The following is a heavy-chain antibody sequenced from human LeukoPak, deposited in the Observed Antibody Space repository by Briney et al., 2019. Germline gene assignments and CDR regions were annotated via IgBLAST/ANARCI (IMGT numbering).Heavy chain of an antibody. Sequence: PSETLSLTCAVYGGSFSGYYWSWIRQPPGKGLEWIGEINHSGSTNFNPSLKSRVTISVDTSKNQFSLKLSSVTAADTAVYYCARYTQSSAPGYYYYYGMDVWGQGTTVTVSS. CDR3: ARYTQSSAPGYYYYYGMDV. J-gene: IGHJ6*02. CDR2: INHSGST. D-gene: IGHD3-10*01. CDR1: GGSFSGYY. V-gene: IGHV4-34*01.